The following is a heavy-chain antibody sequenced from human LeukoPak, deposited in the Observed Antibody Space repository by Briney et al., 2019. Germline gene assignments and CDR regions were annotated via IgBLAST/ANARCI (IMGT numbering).Heavy chain of an antibody. Sequence: GGSLRLSCGASGFTFSNYWMSWVRQAPGKGLEWVINISQDGSGKNYADSVEGRFTISRDNAKNSLYLQMNSLRVEDTAVYYCVRAMDYWGQGTLVTVSS. V-gene: IGHV3-7*03. CDR1: GFTFSNYW. J-gene: IGHJ4*02. CDR3: VRAMDY. CDR2: ISQDGSGK.